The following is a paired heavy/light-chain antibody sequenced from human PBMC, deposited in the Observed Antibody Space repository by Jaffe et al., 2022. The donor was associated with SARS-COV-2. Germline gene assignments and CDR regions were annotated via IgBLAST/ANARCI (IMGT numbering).Heavy chain of an antibody. D-gene: IGHD2-2*01. CDR1: GGTFSSYA. CDR2: IIPIFGTA. V-gene: IGHV1-69*01. Sequence: QVQLVQSGAEVKKPGSSVKVSCKASGGTFSSYAISWVRQAPGQGLEWMGGIIPIFGTANYAQKFQGRVTITADESTSTAYMELSRLRSEDTAVYYCARRQLSVVPVAIYLLNYYYMDVWGKGTTVTVSS. J-gene: IGHJ6*03. CDR3: ARRQLSVVPVAIYLLNYYYMDV.
Light chain of an antibody. CDR2: KAS. Sequence: DIQMTQSPSTLSASVGDRVTITCRASQSISSWLAWYQQKPGKAPQLLIYKASSFESGVPSRFSGSGSGTDFTLTISSLQPDDFATYYCQQYYNYSTFGQGTKVEIK. J-gene: IGKJ1*01. CDR1: QSISSW. V-gene: IGKV1-5*03. CDR3: QQYYNYST.